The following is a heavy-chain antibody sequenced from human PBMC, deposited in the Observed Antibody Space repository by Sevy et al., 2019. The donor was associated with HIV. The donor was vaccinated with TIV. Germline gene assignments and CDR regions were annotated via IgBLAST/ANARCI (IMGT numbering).Heavy chain of an antibody. CDR3: ATDPYCISTSCYRFP. CDR2: FDPEDGET. V-gene: IGHV1-24*01. Sequence: ASVKVSCKVSGYTLTELSMHWVRQAPGKGLEWTGGFDPEDGETIYAQKFQGRVTMTEDTSTDTAYMELSSLRSEDTAVYYCATDPYCISTSCYRFPWGQGTLVTVSS. CDR1: GYTLTELS. D-gene: IGHD2-2*01. J-gene: IGHJ5*02.